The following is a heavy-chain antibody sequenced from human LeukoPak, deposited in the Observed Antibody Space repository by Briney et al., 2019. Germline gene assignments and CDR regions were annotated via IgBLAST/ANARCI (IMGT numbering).Heavy chain of an antibody. V-gene: IGHV4-59*01. Sequence: NPSETLSLTCTVSGGSISSYYWSWIRQPPGKGLEWIGYIYYSGSTNYNPSLKSRVTISVDTSKNQFSLKLSSVTAADTAVYYCARDRRHYDFWSGYYYYYMDVWGKGTTVTVSS. J-gene: IGHJ6*03. CDR1: GGSISSYY. CDR2: IYYSGST. D-gene: IGHD3-3*01. CDR3: ARDRRHYDFWSGYYYYYMDV.